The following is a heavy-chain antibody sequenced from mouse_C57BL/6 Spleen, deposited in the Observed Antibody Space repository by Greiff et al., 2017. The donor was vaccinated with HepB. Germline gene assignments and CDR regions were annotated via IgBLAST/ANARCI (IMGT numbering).Heavy chain of an antibody. CDR3: AKSPHYYGSIYWYFDV. D-gene: IGHD1-1*01. V-gene: IGHV1-53*01. CDR1: GYTFTSYW. Sequence: QVQLKQPGTELVKPGASVKLSCKASGYTFTSYWMHWVKQRPGQGLEWIGNINPSNGGTNYNEKFKSKATLTVDKSSSTAYMQLSSLTSEDSAVYYGAKSPHYYGSIYWYFDVWGTGTTVTVSS. J-gene: IGHJ1*03. CDR2: INPSNGGT.